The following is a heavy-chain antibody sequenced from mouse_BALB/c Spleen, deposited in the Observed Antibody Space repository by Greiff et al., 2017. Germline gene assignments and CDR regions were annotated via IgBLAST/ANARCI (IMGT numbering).Heavy chain of an antibody. V-gene: IGHV2-9*02. CDR3: ARDNYGYEGYAMDY. CDR1: GFSLTSYG. J-gene: IGHJ4*01. CDR2: IWAGGST. Sequence: VQLQESGPGLVAPSQSLSITCTVSGFSLTSYGVHWVRQPPGKGLEWLGVIWAGGSTNYNSALMSRLSISKDNSKSQVFLKMNSLQTDDTAMYYCARDNYGYEGYAMDYWGQGTSVTVSS. D-gene: IGHD1-2*01.